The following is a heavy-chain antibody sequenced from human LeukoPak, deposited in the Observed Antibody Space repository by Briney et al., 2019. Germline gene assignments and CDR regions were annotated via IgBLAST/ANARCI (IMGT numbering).Heavy chain of an antibody. CDR2: IYTSGST. J-gene: IGHJ4*02. CDR3: ARDSGSQNY. V-gene: IGHV4-4*07. Sequence: SETLSLTCAVYGGSFTAYYWSWIRQPAGKGLEWIGRIYTSGSTNYNPSLRSRVTMSVDTSKNQFSLKLSSVTAADTAVYYCARDSGSQNYWGQGTLVTVSS. D-gene: IGHD1-26*01. CDR1: GGSFTAYY.